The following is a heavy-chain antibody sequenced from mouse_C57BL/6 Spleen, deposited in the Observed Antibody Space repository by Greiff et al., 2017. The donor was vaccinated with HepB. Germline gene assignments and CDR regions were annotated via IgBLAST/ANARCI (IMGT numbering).Heavy chain of an antibody. Sequence: VQRVESGAELVKPGASVKISCKASGYAFSSYWMNWVKQRPGKGLEWIGQIYPGDGDTNYNGKFKGKATLTADKSSSTAYMQLSSLTSEDSAVYFCARSGGHYYAMDYWGQGTSVTVSS. CDR1: GYAFSSYW. V-gene: IGHV1-80*01. CDR2: IYPGDGDT. J-gene: IGHJ4*01. D-gene: IGHD3-1*01. CDR3: ARSGGHYYAMDY.